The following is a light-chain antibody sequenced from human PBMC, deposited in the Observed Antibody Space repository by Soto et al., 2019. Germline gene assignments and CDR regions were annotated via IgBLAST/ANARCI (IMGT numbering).Light chain of an antibody. J-gene: IGKJ2*01. CDR2: AAS. V-gene: IGKV1-17*01. Sequence: DIQMTQSPSSLSASVGDRVTITCRASQGIGNDLGWFQQKPGKAPKRLIHAASTLQCGVPSRFSGSGSGTDFTLTISSLQPEDFATYYCLQQNTYPLTFGQGTKLEIK. CDR1: QGIGND. CDR3: LQQNTYPLT.